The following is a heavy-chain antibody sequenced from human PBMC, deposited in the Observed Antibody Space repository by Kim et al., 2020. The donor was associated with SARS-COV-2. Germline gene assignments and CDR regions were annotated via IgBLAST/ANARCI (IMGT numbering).Heavy chain of an antibody. J-gene: IGHJ4*02. Sequence: GGSLRLSCAASGFTFGSFGMNWVRQSPGKGLEWMASISTRSTTIYYADSVKGRFSISRDNARNSLYLQMNSLRGDDTAIYYCARTFSGGWYYLAFWGQGT. D-gene: IGHD6-19*01. CDR2: ISTRSTTI. V-gene: IGHV3-48*01. CDR3: ARTFSGGWYYLAF. CDR1: GFTFGSFG.